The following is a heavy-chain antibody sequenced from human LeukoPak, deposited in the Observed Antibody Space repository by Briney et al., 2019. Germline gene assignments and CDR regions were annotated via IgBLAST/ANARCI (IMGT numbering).Heavy chain of an antibody. CDR1: GYTFTGYY. Sequence: ASVKASCKASGYTFTGYYMHWVRQAPGQGLEWMGWINPNSGGTNYAQKFQGRVTMTRDTSISTAYMELSRLRSDDTAVYYCARSFWSGYYGFDYWGQGTLVTVSS. CDR3: ARSFWSGYYGFDY. D-gene: IGHD3-3*01. V-gene: IGHV1-2*02. J-gene: IGHJ4*02. CDR2: INPNSGGT.